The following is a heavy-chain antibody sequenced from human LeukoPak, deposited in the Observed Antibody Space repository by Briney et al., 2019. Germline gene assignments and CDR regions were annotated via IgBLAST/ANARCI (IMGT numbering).Heavy chain of an antibody. CDR2: RSIYNGNT. V-gene: IGHV1-18*01. CDR1: GYAYINYG. D-gene: IGHD6-6*01. CDR3: ARGGPFPSSSSSREYYLDY. Sequence: ASVKVSCKASGYAYINYGISWVRQAPGQGLEWMGWRSIYNGNTDYKLQGRVTMTTDTSTSTAYMELRSLRSDDTAAYYCARGGPFPSSSSSREYYLDYWGQGTLVTVSS. J-gene: IGHJ4*02.